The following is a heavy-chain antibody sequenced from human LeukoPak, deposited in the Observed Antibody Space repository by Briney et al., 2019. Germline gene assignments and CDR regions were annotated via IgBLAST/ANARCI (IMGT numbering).Heavy chain of an antibody. D-gene: IGHD2-2*01. CDR2: IYHSGST. J-gene: IGHJ6*03. V-gene: IGHV4-30-2*01. CDR1: GGSISSGGYY. CDR3: ARRSSTSSHGLGYYYYYMDV. Sequence: SETLSLTCTVSGGSISSGGYYWSWIRQPPGKGLEWIGYIYHSGSTYYSPSLKSRVTISVDRSKNQFSLKLSSVTAADTAVYYCARRSSTSSHGLGYYYYYMDVWGKGTTVTVSS.